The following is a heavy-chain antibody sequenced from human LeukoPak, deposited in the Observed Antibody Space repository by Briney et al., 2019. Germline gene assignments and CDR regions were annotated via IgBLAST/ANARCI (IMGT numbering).Heavy chain of an antibody. D-gene: IGHD2-21*02. V-gene: IGHV3-21*01. CDR3: ARDPIVVVTAGGYFDY. CDR1: GFTFSSYS. Sequence: GGSLRLSCAASGFTFSSYSMNWVRQAPGKGLEWVSSISSGSSYIYYTDSVKGRFTISHDNAKTSLYLQMNSLRAEDTAVYYCARDPIVVVTAGGYFDYWGPGTLVTVSS. J-gene: IGHJ4*02. CDR2: ISSGSSYI.